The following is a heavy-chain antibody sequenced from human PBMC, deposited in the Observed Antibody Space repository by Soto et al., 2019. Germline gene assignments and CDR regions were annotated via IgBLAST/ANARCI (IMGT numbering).Heavy chain of an antibody. D-gene: IGHD4-17*01. J-gene: IGHJ5*02. CDR1: GYTFTGYY. CDR3: AVSYGDYYWFDP. CDR2: INPNSGGT. Sequence: QVQLVQCGAEVKKPGASVKVSCKASGYTFTGYYMHWVRQAPGQGLEWMGWINPNSGGTNYAQKFQGWVTMTRDTSISTAYMELSRLRSDDTVVYYCAVSYGDYYWFDPWGQGTLVTVSS. V-gene: IGHV1-2*04.